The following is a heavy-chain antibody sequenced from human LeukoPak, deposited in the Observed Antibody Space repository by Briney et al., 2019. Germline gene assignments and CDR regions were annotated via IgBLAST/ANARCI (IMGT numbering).Heavy chain of an antibody. CDR3: ARGGLGVDNALDF. D-gene: IGHD2-8*01. Sequence: GGSLRLSCVASGFTFSDYYMSWIRQAPGKGLEWVSYIPNTSTYTSYADSVKGRFTISRDNAKNTLYLQMNILRAEDTAVYYCARGGLGVDNALDFWGQGTMVTVSS. V-gene: IGHV3-11*06. CDR2: IPNTSTYT. J-gene: IGHJ3*01. CDR1: GFTFSDYY.